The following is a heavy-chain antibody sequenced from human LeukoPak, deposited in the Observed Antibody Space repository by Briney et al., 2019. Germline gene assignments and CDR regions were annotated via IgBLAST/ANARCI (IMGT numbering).Heavy chain of an antibody. CDR2: ISGSGGTT. V-gene: IGHV3-23*01. CDR1: GFTFSSHA. D-gene: IGHD3-10*01. Sequence: GGSLRLSCAASGFTFSSHAMSWVRQAPGKGLEWVSAISGSGGTTYYSDSVKGRFTISRDNSKNTLYLQMNSLRAEDMAVYYCAKVAHYYGSGSYYEYYFDYWGQGTLVTVSS. J-gene: IGHJ4*02. CDR3: AKVAHYYGSGSYYEYYFDY.